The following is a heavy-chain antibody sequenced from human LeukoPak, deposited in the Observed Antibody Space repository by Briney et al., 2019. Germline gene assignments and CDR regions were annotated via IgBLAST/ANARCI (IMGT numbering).Heavy chain of an antibody. CDR1: GYSFTTYW. V-gene: IGHV5-51*01. D-gene: IGHD3-10*01. J-gene: IGHJ4*02. Sequence: GESLKISCKGSGYSFTTYWIGWVRQMPGKGLEWMGIIYPGDSATRYSPSFQGQVTISADKSISTAYLQWSSLKASDTAMYYCASTTMVRGVISYFDSWGQGTVVTVSS. CDR2: IYPGDSAT. CDR3: ASTTMVRGVISYFDS.